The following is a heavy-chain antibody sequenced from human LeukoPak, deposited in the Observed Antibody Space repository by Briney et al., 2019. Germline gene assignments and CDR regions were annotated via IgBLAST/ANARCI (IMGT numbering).Heavy chain of an antibody. V-gene: IGHV3-23*01. CDR1: GFRFGDFA. CDR3: AKQEGWELGDYNFDY. CDR2: ISGSGDGT. D-gene: IGHD1-26*01. J-gene: IGHJ4*02. Sequence: HPGGSLRLSCVASGFRFGDFAMSWVRLAPGKGLEWVSSISGSGDGTYYADSVKGRFTISRDNSRNTMYLQTNSLRAEDTALYYCAKQEGWELGDYNFDYWGQGTLVTVSS.